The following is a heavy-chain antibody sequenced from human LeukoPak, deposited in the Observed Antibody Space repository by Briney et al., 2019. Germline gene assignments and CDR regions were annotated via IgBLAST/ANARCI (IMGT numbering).Heavy chain of an antibody. CDR1: GCTFSSYA. J-gene: IGHJ4*02. D-gene: IGHD5-18*01. Sequence: SVKVTFKASGCTFSSYAFSWVRQAPGQGLEWMGGSIIIFGIANYAQKFQGRVTITADKSTCKGYMELSSLRSEDTAVYYCARCSRVYSYGSFDYWGQGALVTVSS. CDR3: ARCSRVYSYGSFDY. CDR2: SIIIFGIA. V-gene: IGHV1-69*17.